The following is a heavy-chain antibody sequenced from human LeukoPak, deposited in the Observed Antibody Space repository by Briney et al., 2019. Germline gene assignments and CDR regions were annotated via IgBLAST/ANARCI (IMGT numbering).Heavy chain of an antibody. CDR1: GYTFTGYY. CDR2: INANSGGT. V-gene: IGHV1-2*04. Sequence: ASVKVSCKASGYTFTGYYMHWVRQAPGQGLEWMGWINANSGGTNYAQKFQGWVTMTRDKSISTAYMGLSRLRSDDTAVYYCARGGTESSHSSSRRYYFDYWGQGTLVTVSS. J-gene: IGHJ4*02. D-gene: IGHD6-13*01. CDR3: ARGGTESSHSSSRRYYFDY.